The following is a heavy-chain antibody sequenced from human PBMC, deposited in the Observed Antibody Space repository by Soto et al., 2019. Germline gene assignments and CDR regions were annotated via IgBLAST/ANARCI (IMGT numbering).Heavy chain of an antibody. CDR2: IYPGDSDT. Sequence: GGSLRLSCQGSGYSFTSYWIAWVRQMPGKGLEWMGIIYPGDSDTRYSPSFQGQVTMSADKSISTAYLQWSSLKASDTAMYYCARASRGIAIFGVFNNVVHYFDYWGQGTPVTVSS. J-gene: IGHJ4*02. CDR3: ARASRGIAIFGVFNNVVHYFDY. V-gene: IGHV5-51*01. CDR1: GYSFTSYW. D-gene: IGHD3-3*01.